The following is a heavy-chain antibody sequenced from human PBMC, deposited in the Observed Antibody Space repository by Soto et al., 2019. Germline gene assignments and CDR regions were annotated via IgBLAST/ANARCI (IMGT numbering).Heavy chain of an antibody. V-gene: IGHV3-48*01. J-gene: IGHJ4*02. Sequence: GGSLRLSCAASGFTFSSYSMNWVRQAPGKGLEWVSYISSSSSTIYYADSVKGRFTISRDNAKNSLYLQMNSLRAEDTAVYYCARTGDYGDYRGFDYWGQGTLVTVSS. CDR1: GFTFSSYS. CDR3: ARTGDYGDYRGFDY. CDR2: ISSSSSTI. D-gene: IGHD4-17*01.